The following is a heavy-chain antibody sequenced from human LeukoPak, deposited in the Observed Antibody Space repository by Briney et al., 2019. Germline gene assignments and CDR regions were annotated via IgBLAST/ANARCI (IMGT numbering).Heavy chain of an antibody. Sequence: GGPLRLSCAASGFTFSSYSMNWVRQAPGKGLEWVSYISSSSSTIYYADSVKGRFTISRDNAKNSLYLQMNSLRAEDTAVYYCARDGNTAYYYYYYMDVWGKGTTVTVSS. CDR2: ISSSSSTI. CDR1: GFTFSSYS. D-gene: IGHD4-23*01. V-gene: IGHV3-48*04. CDR3: ARDGNTAYYYYYYMDV. J-gene: IGHJ6*03.